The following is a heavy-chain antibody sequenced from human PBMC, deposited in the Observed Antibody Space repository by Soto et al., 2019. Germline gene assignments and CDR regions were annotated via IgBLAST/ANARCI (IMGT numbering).Heavy chain of an antibody. D-gene: IGHD3-9*01. Sequence: KVSCKASGYTFTGYYMHWVRQAPGQGLEWMGWINPNSGGTNYAQKFQGRVTMTRDTSISTAYMELSRLRSDDTAVYYCARGNDILTGLYANWFDPWGQGTLVTVSS. CDR1: GYTFTGYY. J-gene: IGHJ5*02. V-gene: IGHV1-2*02. CDR2: INPNSGGT. CDR3: ARGNDILTGLYANWFDP.